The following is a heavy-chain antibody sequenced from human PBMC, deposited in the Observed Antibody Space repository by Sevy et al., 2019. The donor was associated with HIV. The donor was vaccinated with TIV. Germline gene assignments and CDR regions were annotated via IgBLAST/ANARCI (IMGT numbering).Heavy chain of an antibody. J-gene: IGHJ5*02. V-gene: IGHV1-2*02. CDR2: INPNSGGT. CDR3: ARATVVGAQDGYWFDP. CDR1: GYTFTDYY. Sequence: ASVKVSCKASGYTFTDYYMHWVRQAPGQGLEWMGWINPNSGGTNYAQKFQGRVTMTRDTSIGTAYMELSSLRSEDTAVYYCARATVVGAQDGYWFDPWGQGTLVTVSS. D-gene: IGHD1-26*01.